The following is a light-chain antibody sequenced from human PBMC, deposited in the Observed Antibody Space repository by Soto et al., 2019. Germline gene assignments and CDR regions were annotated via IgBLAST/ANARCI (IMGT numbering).Light chain of an antibody. CDR1: QAISSY. V-gene: IGKV1-9*01. Sequence: IQLTQSPSSLSASVGDRVTITCRASQAISSYLAWYQQKPGRAPNLLIYGASTLQSGVPSRISGSGSGTDFTLTISSLQPEDFATYYCQQLNSYPRTFGQGTKVEIK. CDR2: GAS. CDR3: QQLNSYPRT. J-gene: IGKJ1*01.